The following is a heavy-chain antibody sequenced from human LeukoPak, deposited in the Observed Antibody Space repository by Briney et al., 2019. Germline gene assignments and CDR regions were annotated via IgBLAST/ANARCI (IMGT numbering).Heavy chain of an antibody. CDR3: ARGFGELFVGFDY. D-gene: IGHD3-10*01. J-gene: IGHJ4*02. Sequence: SETLSLTCTVSGGSISSYYWSWIRQPPGKGLEWIGYIYYSGSTNYNPSLKSRVTISVDTSKNQFSLKLSSVTAADTAVYYCARGFGELFVGFDYWGQGTLVTVSS. V-gene: IGHV4-59*01. CDR2: IYYSGST. CDR1: GGSISSYY.